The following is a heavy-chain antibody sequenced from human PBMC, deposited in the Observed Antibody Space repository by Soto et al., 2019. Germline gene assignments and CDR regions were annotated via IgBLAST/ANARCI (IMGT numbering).Heavy chain of an antibody. J-gene: IGHJ5*02. D-gene: IGHD3-22*01. CDR3: ARERKYYDSSGYSNWFDP. V-gene: IGHV4-4*02. CDR1: GGSISSSNW. CDR2: IYHSGST. Sequence: SETLSLTCAVSGGSISSSNWWSWVRQPPGKGLEWIGGIYHSGSTNYNPSLKSRVTISVDKSKNQFSLKLSSVTAADTAVYYCARERKYYDSSGYSNWFDPWGQGTLVTVSS.